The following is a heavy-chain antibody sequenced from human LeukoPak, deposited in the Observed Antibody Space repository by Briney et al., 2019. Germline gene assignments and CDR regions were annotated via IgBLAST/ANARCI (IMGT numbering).Heavy chain of an antibody. CDR1: GFTFSSYA. D-gene: IGHD5-18*01. CDR3: AKGNGYSYGRYYFVY. Sequence: PGVSLRLSCAASGFTFSSYAMGWVRQAPGKGLEWVSAITASGGNTYYADSVKGRFTISRDNSKNTLYLQVNSLRAEDTAVYYCAKGNGYSYGRYYFVYWGQGTLVTVSS. CDR2: ITASGGNT. V-gene: IGHV3-23*01. J-gene: IGHJ4*02.